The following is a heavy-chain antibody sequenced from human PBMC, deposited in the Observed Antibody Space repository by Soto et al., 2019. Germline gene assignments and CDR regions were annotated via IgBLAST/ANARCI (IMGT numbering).Heavy chain of an antibody. J-gene: IGHJ4*02. CDR2: ISAYNGNT. CDR3: ARTGYYDTLAGESGPIDY. Sequence: QVQLVQSGAEVKKPGASVKVSCKASGYTFTSYGISWVRQAPGQGLEWMGWISAYNGNTNYAQKLQGRVTMTTDTSTSTAYMELRSLRSDDTAVYYCARTGYYDTLAGESGPIDYWGQGTLVTVSS. V-gene: IGHV1-18*01. D-gene: IGHD3-9*01. CDR1: GYTFTSYG.